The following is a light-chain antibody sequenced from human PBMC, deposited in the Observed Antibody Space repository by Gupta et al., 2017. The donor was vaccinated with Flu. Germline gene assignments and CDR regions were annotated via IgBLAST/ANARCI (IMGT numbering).Light chain of an antibody. CDR3: SAGDDSRNAVV. J-gene: IGLJ3*02. V-gene: IGLV1-36*01. Sequence: SLLPQPPSVSHAPRQRVTISWSGSSTNIVSHAVNWYQQVPGQAPRLLIDFDDLKPAGVHDRFAGTKAGTAASLATSGLQAEEEADYYCSAGDDSRNAVVFGGGTKLTVL. CDR1: STNIVSHA. CDR2: FDD.